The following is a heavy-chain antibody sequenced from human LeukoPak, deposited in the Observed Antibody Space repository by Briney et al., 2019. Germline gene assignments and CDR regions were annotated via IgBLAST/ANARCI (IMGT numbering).Heavy chain of an antibody. CDR3: AEVASTVTTRYFDY. CDR2: IRHDGSSK. V-gene: IGHV3-30*02. D-gene: IGHD4-17*01. CDR1: GFTFSSCG. J-gene: IGHJ4*02. Sequence: GGSLRLSCAASGFTFSSCGMHWVRQAPGKGLEWVAFIRHDGSSKHYGDSVKGRFTISRDNSKNTLYLQMNGLRVEDTAVYYCAEVASTVTTRYFDYWGQGTLVVVSS.